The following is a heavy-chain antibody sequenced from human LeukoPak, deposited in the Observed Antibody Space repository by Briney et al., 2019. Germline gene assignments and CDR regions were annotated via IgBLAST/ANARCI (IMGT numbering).Heavy chain of an antibody. J-gene: IGHJ4*02. D-gene: IGHD3-10*01. Sequence: SVKVSCKASGGTFSSYAISWVRQAPGQGLEWMGGIIPIFGTANYAQKFQGRVTITADESTSTAYMELSSLRSDDTAVYYCARARRDTVGGAPYWGQGTLVTVSS. CDR2: IIPIFGTA. V-gene: IGHV1-69*13. CDR3: ARARRDTVGGAPY. CDR1: GGTFSSYA.